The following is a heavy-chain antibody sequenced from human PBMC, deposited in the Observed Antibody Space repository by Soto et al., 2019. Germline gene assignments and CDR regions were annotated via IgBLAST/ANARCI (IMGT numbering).Heavy chain of an antibody. J-gene: IGHJ4*02. CDR3: ARGADYASSNYFAY. Sequence: GASVKVSCKASGYTFTSYGMNWVRQAPGRGLEWMGWINPGNGNTKYSQKFQGRVIIERDTSASTDYLQLSSLSSEATVVYCGARGADYASSNYFAYWGQGTLVTVYS. CDR1: GYTFTSYG. CDR2: INPGNGNT. D-gene: IGHD3-22*01. V-gene: IGHV1-3*01.